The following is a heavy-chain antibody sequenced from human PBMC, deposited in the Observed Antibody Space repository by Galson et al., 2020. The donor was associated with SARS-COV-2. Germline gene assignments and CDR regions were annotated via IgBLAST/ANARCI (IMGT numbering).Heavy chain of an antibody. CDR2: INPNSGGT. Sequence: GESLKISCKSSGYIFTDYFIHWVRQAPGQGLEWMGWINPNSGGTYYAQKFQGRVTMTRDTSISTGYMELNRLRSDDTAKYYCTTHSIPSGYNAGAYWGQGTLVTVSS. V-gene: IGHV1-2*02. J-gene: IGHJ4*02. D-gene: IGHD5-12*01. CDR1: GYIFTDYF. CDR3: TTHSIPSGYNAGAY.